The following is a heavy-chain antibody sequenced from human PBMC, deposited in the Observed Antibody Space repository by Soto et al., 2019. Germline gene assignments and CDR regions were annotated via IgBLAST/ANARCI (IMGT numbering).Heavy chain of an antibody. CDR1: GFTVSSNY. Sequence: EVPLVESGGGLVQPGGSLRLSCAVSGFTVSSNYMSWVRQAPGKGLEWVSVIYSGGSTYYADSVKGRFTISRDNSKNTLYLQMNSLRAEDTAVYYCARDRGQLALFDYWGQGTLVTVSS. D-gene: IGHD6-6*01. CDR3: ARDRGQLALFDY. CDR2: IYSGGST. J-gene: IGHJ4*02. V-gene: IGHV3-66*01.